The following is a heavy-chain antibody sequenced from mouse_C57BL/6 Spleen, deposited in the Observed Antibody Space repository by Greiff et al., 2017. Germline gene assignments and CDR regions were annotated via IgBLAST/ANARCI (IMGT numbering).Heavy chain of an antibody. V-gene: IGHV5-4*01. CDR2: ISDGGSYT. CDR1: GFTFSSYA. J-gene: IGHJ3*01. CDR3: ARDPSWDVSGCAY. D-gene: IGHD4-1*01. Sequence: EVMLVESGGGLVKPGGSLKLSCAASGFTFSSYAMSWVRQTPEKRLEWVATISDGGSYTYYPDNVKGRFTISRDNAKNNLYLQMSHLKSEDTAMYYCARDPSWDVSGCAYWGQGTLVTVSA.